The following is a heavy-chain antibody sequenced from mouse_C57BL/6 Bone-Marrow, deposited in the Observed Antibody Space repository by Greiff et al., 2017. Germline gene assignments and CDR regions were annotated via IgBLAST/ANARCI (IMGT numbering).Heavy chain of an antibody. D-gene: IGHD1-1*01. V-gene: IGHV1-81*01. CDR3: SRGIYYYGSSFYWYFDV. Sequence: QVQLQQSGAELARPGASVKLSCKASGYTFTSYGISWVKQRTGQGLEWIGEIYPRSGNTYYNEKFKGKATLTAYKSSSTAYMELRSLTSEDSAVYCCSRGIYYYGSSFYWYFDVWGTGTTVTVSS. CDR1: GYTFTSYG. J-gene: IGHJ1*03. CDR2: IYPRSGNT.